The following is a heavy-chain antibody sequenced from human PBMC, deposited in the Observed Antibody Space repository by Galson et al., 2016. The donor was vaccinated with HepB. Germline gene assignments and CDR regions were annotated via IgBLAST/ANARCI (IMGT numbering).Heavy chain of an antibody. CDR3: ANRSPGSYYIDAFDI. J-gene: IGHJ3*02. D-gene: IGHD3-10*01. CDR1: GFSLSTGGVG. CDR2: IYWDDDQ. Sequence: PALVKPTQTLTLTCTFSGFSLSTGGVGVGWIRQPPGKALEWLALIYWDDDQHYSPSLKSRLTNTKDTSKNQVVLTMTNMDPVDTATYYCANRSPGSYYIDAFDIWGQGTMVTVSS. V-gene: IGHV2-5*02.